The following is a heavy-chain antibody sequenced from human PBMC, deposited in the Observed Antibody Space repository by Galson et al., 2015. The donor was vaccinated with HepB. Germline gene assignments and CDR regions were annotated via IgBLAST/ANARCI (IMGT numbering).Heavy chain of an antibody. D-gene: IGHD3-22*01. CDR1: GGTFSSYA. J-gene: IGHJ6*03. Sequence: SVKVSCKASGGTFSSYAISWVRQAPGQGLEWMGGIIPIFGTANYAQKFQGRVTITADESTSTAYMELSSLRSEDTAVYYCARPTYYYDSSNYYMDVWGKGTTVTVSS. CDR3: ARPTYYYDSSNYYMDV. V-gene: IGHV1-69*13. CDR2: IIPIFGTA.